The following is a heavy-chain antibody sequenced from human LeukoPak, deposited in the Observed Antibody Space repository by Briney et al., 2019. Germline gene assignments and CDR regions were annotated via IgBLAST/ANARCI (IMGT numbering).Heavy chain of an antibody. Sequence: PGGSLRLSCAASGFTFSSYAMNWVRQAPGKGLEWVSYISTSSGYINYADSVKGRFTISRDNSKNSLYLQMNSLRAEDTAVYYCARDQGGQDWFDPWGQGTLVTVSS. CDR3: ARDQGGQDWFDP. J-gene: IGHJ5*02. CDR2: ISTSSGYI. CDR1: GFTFSSYA. V-gene: IGHV3-21*05.